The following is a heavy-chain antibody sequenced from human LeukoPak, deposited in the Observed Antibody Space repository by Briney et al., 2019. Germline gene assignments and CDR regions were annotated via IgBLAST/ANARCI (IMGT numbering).Heavy chain of an antibody. Sequence: GGSLRLSCAASGFTFSSYSMNWVRQAPGKGLEWVSSISGYGTYMYDADSVKGRFTISRDNAKNSLYLQMNSLRAEDTAVYYCARFLQPLRGYRGEVLVYSYYSPMDVWGKGTTVTVSS. CDR3: ARFLQPLRGYRGEVLVYSYYSPMDV. D-gene: IGHD5-12*01. CDR1: GFTFSSYS. J-gene: IGHJ6*04. V-gene: IGHV3-21*01. CDR2: ISGYGTYM.